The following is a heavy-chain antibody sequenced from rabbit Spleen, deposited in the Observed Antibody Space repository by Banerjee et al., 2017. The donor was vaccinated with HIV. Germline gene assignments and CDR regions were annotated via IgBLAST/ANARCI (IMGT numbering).Heavy chain of an antibody. CDR1: GFSFSNKAV. CDR2: INVITGKA. V-gene: IGHV1S45*01. Sequence: QQQLVESGGGLVEPGASLTLTCTASGFSFSNKAVMCWVRQAPGKGLEWIACINVITGKAVYASWAKGRFTFSKTSSTTVTLQMTSLTAADTATYFCARDLVAVIGWNFNLWGPGTMVTVS. J-gene: IGHJ4*01. CDR3: ARDLVAVIGWNFNL. D-gene: IGHD1-1*01.